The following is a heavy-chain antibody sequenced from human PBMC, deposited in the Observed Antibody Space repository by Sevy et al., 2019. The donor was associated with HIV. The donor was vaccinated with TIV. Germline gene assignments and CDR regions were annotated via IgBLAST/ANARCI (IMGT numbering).Heavy chain of an antibody. D-gene: IGHD3-22*01. J-gene: IGHJ4*02. V-gene: IGHV4-61*01. CDR2: IYYSGST. Sequence: SETLSLTCTVSGGSVSSGSYYWSWIRQPPGKGLEWIGYIYYSGSTNYNPSLKSRVTISVDTSKNQFSLKLSSVTAAETAVYYCARGSGLTYYYDSSGYYCDYWGQGTLVTVSS. CDR3: ARGSGLTYYYDSSGYYCDY. CDR1: GGSVSSGSYY.